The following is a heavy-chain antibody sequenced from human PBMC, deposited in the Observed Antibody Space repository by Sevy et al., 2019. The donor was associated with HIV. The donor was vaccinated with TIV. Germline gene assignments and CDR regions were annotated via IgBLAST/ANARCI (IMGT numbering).Heavy chain of an antibody. CDR1: AFTFGDYA. Sequence: GGSLRLSCTASAFTFGDYAMSWVRQAPGKGLEWVGFIRSKAYGGTTEYAASVKGRFTISRDDSKSIAYLQMNSLKTEDTAVYYCTRLRGLGAFDIWGQGTMVTVS. J-gene: IGHJ3*02. V-gene: IGHV3-49*04. CDR2: IRSKAYGGTT. D-gene: IGHD5-12*01. CDR3: TRLRGLGAFDI.